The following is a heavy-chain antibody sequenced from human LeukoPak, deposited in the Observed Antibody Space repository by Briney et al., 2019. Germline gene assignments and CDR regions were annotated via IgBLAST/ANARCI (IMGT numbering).Heavy chain of an antibody. V-gene: IGHV4-30-4*01. CDR1: GGSISSGDYY. Sequence: PSETLSLTCTVSGGSISSGDYYWSWIRQPPGKGLEWIGYIYYSGSTYYNPSLKSRVTISVDTAKNQFSLKLSSVTAADTAVYYCASRLLHNWFDPWGQGTLVTVSS. D-gene: IGHD2/OR15-2a*01. CDR2: IYYSGST. CDR3: ASRLLHNWFDP. J-gene: IGHJ5*02.